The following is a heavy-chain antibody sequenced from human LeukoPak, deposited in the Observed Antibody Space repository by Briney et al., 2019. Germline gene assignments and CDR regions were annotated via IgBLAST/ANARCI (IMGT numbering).Heavy chain of an antibody. J-gene: IGHJ4*02. V-gene: IGHV1-2*02. CDR1: GYTFTVYY. CDR2: INPNSGGT. Sequence: ASVTVSFKASGYTFTVYYMHWVRQAPGQGLEWMGWINPNSGGTNYAQKFQGRVTITRDTSISTAYMELSRLRSDDTAVYYCARDHPAGLTFDYWGQGTLVTVSS. D-gene: IGHD6-13*01. CDR3: ARDHPAGLTFDY.